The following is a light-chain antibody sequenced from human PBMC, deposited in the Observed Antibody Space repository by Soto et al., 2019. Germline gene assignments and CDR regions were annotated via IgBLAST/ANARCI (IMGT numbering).Light chain of an antibody. CDR1: SSDVGGYNY. CDR3: SSYSGSNNLV. J-gene: IGLJ1*01. CDR2: EVS. V-gene: IGLV2-8*01. Sequence: QSALTQPPSASGSPGQSVTICCTGTSSDVGGYNYVSWYQQHLGKAPKLMIYEVSERPSGVPDRFSGSKSSNTASLTVSGLQAEDEADYYCSSYSGSNNLVFGTGTKLTVL.